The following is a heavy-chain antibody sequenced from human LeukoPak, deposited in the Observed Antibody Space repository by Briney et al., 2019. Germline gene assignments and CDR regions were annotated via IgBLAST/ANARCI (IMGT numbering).Heavy chain of an antibody. V-gene: IGHV4-30-2*01. CDR3: ARVKYYFDY. J-gene: IGHJ4*03. CDR1: GGSFSSGGYS. Sequence: SETLSLTCAVSGGSFSSGGYSWSWIRQPPGKGLEWIGYIYHSGSTYYNPSLKSRVTISVDRSKNQFSLKLSSVTAADTAVYYCARVKYYFDYWGQGTTVTVSS. CDR2: IYHSGST.